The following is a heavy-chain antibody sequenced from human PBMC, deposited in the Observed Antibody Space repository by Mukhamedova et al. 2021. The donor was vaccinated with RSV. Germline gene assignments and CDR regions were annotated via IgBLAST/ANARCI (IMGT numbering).Heavy chain of an antibody. Sequence: GRIGSKANSYATAYAASVKGRFTISRDDSKNTAYLQMNSLKTEDTAVYYCTRHAPIVGATNWGQGTLVTVSS. CDR2: IGSKANSYAT. J-gene: IGHJ4*02. D-gene: IGHD1-26*01. CDR3: TRHAPIVGATN. V-gene: IGHV3-73*01.